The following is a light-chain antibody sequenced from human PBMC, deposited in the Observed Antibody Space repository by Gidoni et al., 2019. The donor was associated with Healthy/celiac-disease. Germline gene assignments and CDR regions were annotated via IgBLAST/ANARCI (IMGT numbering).Light chain of an antibody. CDR2: AAS. V-gene: IGKV1-9*01. CDR1: QGISSY. CDR3: QQLNSYPLT. J-gene: IGKJ4*01. Sequence: DIQLTQSPSFRSASVGDRVTITCRASQGISSYLAWYQQKPGKAPKLLIYAASTLQSGVPSRFSGSGSGTEFTLTISSLQPEEFATYYCQQLNSYPLTFGGGTKVEIK.